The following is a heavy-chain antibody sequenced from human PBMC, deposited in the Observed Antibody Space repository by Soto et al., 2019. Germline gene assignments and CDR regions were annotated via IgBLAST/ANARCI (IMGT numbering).Heavy chain of an antibody. Sequence: QVQLQESGPGLLEPSGTLSLTCTVSGDSISTAHWWSWVRQPPGKGLEWIGEISHTGSTNYSPSLRCRITVSLDRSQNQFSLTLTSVTAADTAVYYCAGRRLCYPGISWGQGTLVTVST. CDR3: AGRRLCYPGIS. J-gene: IGHJ5*01. D-gene: IGHD3-10*02. V-gene: IGHV4-4*02. CDR1: GDSISTAHW. CDR2: ISHTGST.